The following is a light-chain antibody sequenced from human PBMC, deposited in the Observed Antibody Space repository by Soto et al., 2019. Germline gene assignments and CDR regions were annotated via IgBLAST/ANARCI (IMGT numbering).Light chain of an antibody. CDR3: QHRSNWPPG. CDR1: QSISTF. J-gene: IGKJ5*01. Sequence: EIVMTQSPATLSVSPGERATLSCRASQSISTFLAWYQQKPGQVPRLLIYDTSNRATGIPARFSGSGSGTDFTLSISSLAPEDFAVYYCQHRSNWPPGFGQGTRLEIK. CDR2: DTS. V-gene: IGKV3-11*01.